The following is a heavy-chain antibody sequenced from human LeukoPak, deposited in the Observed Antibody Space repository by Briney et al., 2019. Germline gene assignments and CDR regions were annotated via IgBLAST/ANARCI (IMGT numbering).Heavy chain of an antibody. J-gene: IGHJ6*03. V-gene: IGHV1-8*03. Sequence: ASVKVSCKASGYTFTSYDINWVRQATGQGLEWVGWMNPNSGNTGYAQKFQGRVTITRNTSISTAYMELSSLRSEDTAVYCCARGHSGSYFRHYYYYYMDVWGKGTTVTVSS. CDR1: GYTFTSYD. CDR3: ARGHSGSYFRHYYYYYMDV. D-gene: IGHD1-26*01. CDR2: MNPNSGNT.